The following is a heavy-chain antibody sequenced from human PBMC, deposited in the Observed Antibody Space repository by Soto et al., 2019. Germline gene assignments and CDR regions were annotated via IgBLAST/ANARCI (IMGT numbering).Heavy chain of an antibody. CDR1: GFTVSSIY. CDR3: AREFCSSPNCP. Sequence: GGSLRLSWATSGFTVSSIYMSWVRQAPGKGLEWVSVIYTGGSTYYADSVKGRFTISRDNAKNTLYLQMNRLRAEDTAVYYCAREFCSSPNCPWGQGPLVTVSS. J-gene: IGHJ5*02. D-gene: IGHD2-2*01. V-gene: IGHV3-53*01. CDR2: IYTGGST.